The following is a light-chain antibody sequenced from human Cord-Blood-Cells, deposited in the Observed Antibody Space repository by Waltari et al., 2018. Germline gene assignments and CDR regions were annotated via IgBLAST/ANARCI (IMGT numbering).Light chain of an antibody. V-gene: IGKV3-11*01. CDR3: QQRSNWPSIA. CDR2: DAS. J-gene: IGKJ5*01. CDR1: QSVSSY. Sequence: EIVLTQSPATLSLSPGERATLSCGASQSVSSYLAWYQQKPGQAPRLLIYDASNSATGIPARFSGSGSGTDFTLTISSLEPEDFAVYYCQQRSNWPSIAVGQGTRLEIK.